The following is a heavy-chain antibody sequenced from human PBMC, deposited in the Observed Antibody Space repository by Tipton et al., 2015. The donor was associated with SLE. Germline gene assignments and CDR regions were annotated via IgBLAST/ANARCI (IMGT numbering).Heavy chain of an antibody. CDR3: ARDPHGMTPPHAHDAFDI. CDR2: LKPDGTEE. V-gene: IGHV3-7*01. Sequence: SLRLSCTTSGFNFGDYAMAWVRQGPGKGLESVAKLKPDGTEENYLDSVKGRFTIFRDNAKNTLYLQMNGLTAEDTAVYYCARDPHGMTPPHAHDAFDIWGQGTVVTVSS. CDR1: GFNFGDYA. D-gene: IGHD2-15*01. J-gene: IGHJ3*02.